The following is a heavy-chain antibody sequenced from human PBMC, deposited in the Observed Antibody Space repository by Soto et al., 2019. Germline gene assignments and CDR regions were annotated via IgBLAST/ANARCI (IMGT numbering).Heavy chain of an antibody. CDR1: GYTFTGYY. CDR2: INPNSGGT. J-gene: IGHJ5*02. D-gene: IGHD6-13*01. CDR3: ARADGYSSSWGYNWFDP. V-gene: IGHV1-2*02. Sequence: QVQLVQSGAEVKKPGASVKVSCKASGYTFTGYYMHWVRQAPGQGLEWMGWINPNSGGTNYAQKFQGRVTMTRDTSISTAYMGLSRLRSDDTAVYYCARADGYSSSWGYNWFDPWGQGTLVTVSS.